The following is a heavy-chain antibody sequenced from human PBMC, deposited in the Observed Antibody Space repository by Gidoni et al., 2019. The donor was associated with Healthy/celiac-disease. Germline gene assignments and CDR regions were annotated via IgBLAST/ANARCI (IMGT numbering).Heavy chain of an antibody. D-gene: IGHD4-4*01. CDR3: VKGYTTVTTGDY. J-gene: IGHJ4*02. Sequence: EVQLVESGGGLVQPGGSLRLSCSASGFTFSSYAMHWVRQAPGKGLEYVSAISSKGGSTYYADSVKGRFTISRDNSKNTLYRKMSSLRAEDTDVYYCVKGYTTVTTGDYWGQGTLVTVSS. CDR1: GFTFSSYA. V-gene: IGHV3-64D*06. CDR2: ISSKGGST.